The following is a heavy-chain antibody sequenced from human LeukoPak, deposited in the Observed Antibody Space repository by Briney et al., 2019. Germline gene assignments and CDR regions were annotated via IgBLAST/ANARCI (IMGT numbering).Heavy chain of an antibody. V-gene: IGHV1-69*05. CDR1: GGTSSSYA. D-gene: IGHD6-19*01. CDR2: IIPIFGTA. Sequence: SVKVSCKASGGTSSSYAISWVRQAPGQGLEWMGRIIPIFGTANYAQKFQGRVTITTDESTRTAYMELSSLRSEDTAVYYCARAPGYSSGWQLFDYWGQGTLVTVSS. J-gene: IGHJ4*02. CDR3: ARAPGYSSGWQLFDY.